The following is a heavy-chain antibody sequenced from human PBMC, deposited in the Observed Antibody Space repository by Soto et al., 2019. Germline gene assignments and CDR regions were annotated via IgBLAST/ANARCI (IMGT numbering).Heavy chain of an antibody. V-gene: IGHV3-23*01. CDR1: GFTFSSYA. J-gene: IGHJ5*02. CDR3: AKAQLYDFWSGYLFDP. CDR2: VSGSGGRT. Sequence: EVQLLESGGGLVQPGGSLRLSCAASGFTFSSYAMSWVRQAPGKGLEWVSAVSGSGGRTYYAASVKGRFTISRDNAQNTLFMPMHTLRAEDTAVYYCAKAQLYDFWSGYLFDPWGQGTLVTVSS. D-gene: IGHD3-3*01.